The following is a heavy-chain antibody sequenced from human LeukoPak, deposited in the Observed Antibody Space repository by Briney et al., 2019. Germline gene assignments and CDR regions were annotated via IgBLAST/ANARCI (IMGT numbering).Heavy chain of an antibody. J-gene: IGHJ4*02. Sequence: SVKVSCKASGGTFSSYAISWVRQAPGQGLEWMGRIIPILGIANYAQKFQGRVTITADKSTSTAYMELSGLRSEDTAVYYCAREARRIQLWFDYWGQGTLVTVSS. CDR3: AREARRIQLWFDY. CDR2: IIPILGIA. D-gene: IGHD5-18*01. V-gene: IGHV1-69*04. CDR1: GGTFSSYA.